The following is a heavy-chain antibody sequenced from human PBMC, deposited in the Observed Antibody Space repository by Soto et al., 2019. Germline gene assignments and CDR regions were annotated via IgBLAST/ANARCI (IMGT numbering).Heavy chain of an antibody. J-gene: IGHJ4*02. CDR3: ARDSGIQLWPYYFDY. Sequence: PSETLSLTCTVSGGSISSYYWSWIRQPPGKGLEWIGYIYYSESTNYNPSLKSRVTISVDTSKNQFSLKLSSVTAADTAVYYCARDSGIQLWPYYFDYWGQGTLVTVSS. V-gene: IGHV4-59*01. CDR1: GGSISSYY. CDR2: IYYSEST. D-gene: IGHD5-18*01.